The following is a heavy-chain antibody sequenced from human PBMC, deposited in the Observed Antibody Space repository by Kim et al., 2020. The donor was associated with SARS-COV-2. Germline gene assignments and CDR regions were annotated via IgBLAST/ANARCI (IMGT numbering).Heavy chain of an antibody. V-gene: IGHV4-59*01. CDR1: GGSISSYY. J-gene: IGHJ4*02. Sequence: SETLSLTCTVSGGSISSYYWSWIRQSPGKGLEWIGYIYYSGRTNYNPSLKSRVTISVDTSKNQFSLKLSSVTAADTAVYYCARDSRSGSPDCWGQGTLVTVSS. CDR3: ARDSRSGSPDC. D-gene: IGHD3-10*01. CDR2: IYYSGRT.